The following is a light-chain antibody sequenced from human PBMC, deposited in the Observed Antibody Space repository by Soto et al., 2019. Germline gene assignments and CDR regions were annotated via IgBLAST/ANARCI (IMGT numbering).Light chain of an antibody. Sequence: DIQMTQSPSTLSASVGDRIIITCRASESISSWLAWYQQKPGKAPKLLIYKASTLESGVPSRFSASGPGTEFTLTISSLQPDDSATYFCHQYSASHTFGGGTKVDIK. J-gene: IGKJ4*01. CDR2: KAS. V-gene: IGKV1-5*03. CDR1: ESISSW. CDR3: HQYSASHT.